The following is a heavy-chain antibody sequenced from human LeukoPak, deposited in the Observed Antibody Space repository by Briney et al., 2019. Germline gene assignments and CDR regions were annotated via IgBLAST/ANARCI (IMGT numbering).Heavy chain of an antibody. J-gene: IGHJ4*02. CDR2: INHSGST. CDR1: GGSFSGYY. Sequence: SETLSLTCAVYGGSFSGYYWSWIRQPPGKGLEWIGEINHSGSTNYNPSLKSRVTISVDTSKNQFSLKLSSVTAADTAMYYCARRQWLVYDYWGQGTLVTVSS. V-gene: IGHV4-34*01. CDR3: ARRQWLVYDY. D-gene: IGHD6-19*01.